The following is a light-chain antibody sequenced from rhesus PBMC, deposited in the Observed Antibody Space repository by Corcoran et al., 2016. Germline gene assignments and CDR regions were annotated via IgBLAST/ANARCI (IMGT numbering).Light chain of an antibody. CDR3: QQYTSLPWT. CDR2: SAT. V-gene: IGKV1-25*02. J-gene: IGKJ1*01. Sequence: DIQMTQSPSSVSASVGDRVTITCRAIQGIRLYLAWYQQKPGKVPKLLIYSATTLKSGVPSRFSGIGSGTEFTLTISSLQHEDFASYYFQQYTSLPWTFGQGTEVE. CDR1: QGIRLY.